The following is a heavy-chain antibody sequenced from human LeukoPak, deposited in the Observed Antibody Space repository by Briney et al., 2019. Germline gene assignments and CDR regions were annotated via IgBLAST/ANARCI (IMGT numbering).Heavy chain of an antibody. CDR2: INADNGNT. CDR1: GFTFSSYA. J-gene: IGHJ6*03. V-gene: IGHV1-3*01. Sequence: GGSLRLSCAASGFTFSSYAMHWVRQAPGQRLEWMGWINADNGNTKYSQKFRGRVTITRDTSASTAYMELSSLRSEDTAVYYCARLPAPYYYYYMGVWGKGTTVTVSS. CDR3: ARLPAPYYYYYMGV.